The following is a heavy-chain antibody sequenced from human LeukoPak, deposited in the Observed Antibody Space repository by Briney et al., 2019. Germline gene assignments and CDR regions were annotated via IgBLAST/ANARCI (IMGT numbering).Heavy chain of an antibody. V-gene: IGHV4-34*01. J-gene: IGHJ6*03. CDR2: INHSGST. D-gene: IGHD2-2*01. CDR3: ARVTPALVVVPAASYMDV. Sequence: SETLSLTCTVSGGSISSYYWSWIRQPPGKGLEWIGEINHSGSTNYNPSPKSRVTISVDTSKNQFSLKLSSVTAADTAVYYCARVTPALVVVPAASYMDVWGKGTTVTVSS. CDR1: GGSISSYY.